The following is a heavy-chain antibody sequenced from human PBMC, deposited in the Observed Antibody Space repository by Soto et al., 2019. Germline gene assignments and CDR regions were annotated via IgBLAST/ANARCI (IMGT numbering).Heavy chain of an antibody. V-gene: IGHV1-46*01. CDR2: INPSGGST. D-gene: IGHD3-22*01. CDR3: ASPLIVSKKDYYYYGMDV. CDR1: GYTFTSYD. Sequence: ASVKVSCKASGYTFTSYDINWVRQATGQGLEWMGIINPSGGSTSYAQKFQGRVTMTRDTSTSTVYMELSSLRSEDTAVYYCASPLIVSKKDYYYYGMDVWGQGTTVTVSS. J-gene: IGHJ6*02.